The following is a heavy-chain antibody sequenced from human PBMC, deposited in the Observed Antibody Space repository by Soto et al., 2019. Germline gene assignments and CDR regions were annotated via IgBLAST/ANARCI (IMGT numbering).Heavy chain of an antibody. D-gene: IGHD5-12*01. CDR2: ISWNSGSI. CDR3: AKVAIRGYSGYRGYFHY. CDR1: GFTFDDYA. J-gene: IGHJ4*02. Sequence: PGGSLRLSCAASGFTFDDYAMHWVRQAPGKGLEWVSGISWNSGSIGYADSVKGRFTISRDNAKNSLYLQMNSLRAEDTALYYCAKVAIRGYSGYRGYFHYWGQATLVTVPS. V-gene: IGHV3-9*01.